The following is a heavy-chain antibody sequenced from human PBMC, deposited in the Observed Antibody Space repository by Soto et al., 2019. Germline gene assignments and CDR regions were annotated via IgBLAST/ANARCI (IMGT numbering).Heavy chain of an antibody. CDR2: IKEDGSEQ. J-gene: IGHJ4*02. CDR3: ARVKIEMATIFDY. V-gene: IGHV3-7*01. Sequence: PGWSLRLSCVVSGFSFSGHWMSWVRQAPGKGPEWVAKIKEDGSEQNYVDSVTGRFTISRDNAKKSLYLQMNSLRAEDTAVYYCARVKIEMATIFDYWSQGTQVTVSS. D-gene: IGHD3-22*01. CDR1: GFSFSGHW.